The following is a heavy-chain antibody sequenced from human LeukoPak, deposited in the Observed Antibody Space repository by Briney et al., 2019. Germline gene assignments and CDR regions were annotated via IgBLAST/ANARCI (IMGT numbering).Heavy chain of an antibody. CDR1: GYTFTGHY. J-gene: IGHJ4*02. CDR2: INPNSGDT. Sequence: GASVKVSCKPSGYTFTGHYMHWVRQAPGQGLEWMGWINPNSGDTNYAQKFLDRVTMTRDTSISTAYMELSRLRSDDTAIYYCARAVEATILVSYDHWGQGTLVTVSS. V-gene: IGHV1-2*02. CDR3: ARAVEATILVSYDH. D-gene: IGHD5-12*01.